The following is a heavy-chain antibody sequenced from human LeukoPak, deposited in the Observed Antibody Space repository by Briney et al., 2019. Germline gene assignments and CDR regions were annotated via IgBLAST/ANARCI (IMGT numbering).Heavy chain of an antibody. J-gene: IGHJ4*02. CDR1: GGSISSDC. D-gene: IGHD5-24*01. CDR2: ISYSGST. Sequence: PSETLSVTCTVSGGSISSDCCSWIRQSPGKGLEWIGLISYSGSTKYNSSLESRVTISADTSKSQCSLKLSSVTAADTAVYYCVRGAGWLPDYWGQGTLVTVSS. CDR3: VRGAGWLPDY. V-gene: IGHV4-59*01.